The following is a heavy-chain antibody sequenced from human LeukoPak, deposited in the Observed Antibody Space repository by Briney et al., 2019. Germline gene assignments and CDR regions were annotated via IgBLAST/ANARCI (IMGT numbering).Heavy chain of an antibody. CDR2: INPSGGST. Sequence: ASVTVSCKASGYTFTSYYMHWVRQAPGQGLEWMGIINPSGGSTSYAQKFQGRVTITRDTSTSTVYMELSSLRSEDTAVYYCATGSWDMVDFDYWGQGTLVTVSS. CDR3: ATGSWDMVDFDY. CDR1: GYTFTSYY. D-gene: IGHD1-26*01. J-gene: IGHJ4*02. V-gene: IGHV1-46*01.